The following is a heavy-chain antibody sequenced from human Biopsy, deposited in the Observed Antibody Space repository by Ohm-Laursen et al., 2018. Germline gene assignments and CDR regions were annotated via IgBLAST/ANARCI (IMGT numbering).Heavy chain of an antibody. Sequence: SVTVSCKASGGPSSNYAFSWVRQAPGQGLEWVGRIVPVLGHLNYAQRFQGRVSITADKSTSYVFMELSRLTSGDTAVYYCAADADGYYTEFDYWGPGTLVTVSS. CDR1: GGPSSNYA. V-gene: IGHV1-69*04. D-gene: IGHD3-3*01. J-gene: IGHJ4*02. CDR3: AADADGYYTEFDY. CDR2: IVPVLGHL.